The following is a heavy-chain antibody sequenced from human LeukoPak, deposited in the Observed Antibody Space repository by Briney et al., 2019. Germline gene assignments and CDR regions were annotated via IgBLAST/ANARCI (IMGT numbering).Heavy chain of an antibody. CDR1: GGSISSGDYY. CDR3: ARVIVVVPAAKVYDAFDI. Sequence: SETLSLTCTVSGGSISSGDYYWSWIRQPPGKSLEWIGYIYYSGSTYYNPSLKSRVTISVDTSKNQFSLKLSSVTAADTAVYYCARVIVVVPAAKVYDAFDIWGQGTMVTVSS. V-gene: IGHV4-30-4*08. CDR2: IYYSGST. J-gene: IGHJ3*02. D-gene: IGHD2-2*01.